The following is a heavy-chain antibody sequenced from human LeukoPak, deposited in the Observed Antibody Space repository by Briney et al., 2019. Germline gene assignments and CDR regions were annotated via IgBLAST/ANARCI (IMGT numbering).Heavy chain of an antibody. Sequence: PGRSLRLSCAPTGFTVKDYCIHWARQPPGKCLEWVSIINWNGGGTDYADSVKGRITISRDNDKNSLYLQLSRLRHEDTALYYCAKHMRATNTYSFFGLDVWGQGTMVTVSS. CDR2: INWNGGGT. CDR3: AKHMRATNTYSFFGLDV. V-gene: IGHV3-9*01. CDR1: GFTVKDYC. J-gene: IGHJ6*02. D-gene: IGHD1-26*01.